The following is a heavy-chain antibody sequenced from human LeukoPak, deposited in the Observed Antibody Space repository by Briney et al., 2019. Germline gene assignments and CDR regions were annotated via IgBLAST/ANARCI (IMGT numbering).Heavy chain of an antibody. V-gene: IGHV4-59*01. CDR1: GGSISSYY. D-gene: IGHD3-9*01. CDR3: ARARYYDILTGYPTALDY. J-gene: IGHJ4*02. Sequence: SETLSLTCTVSGGSISSYYWSWIRQPPGKGLEWIGYIYYSGSTNYNPSLKSRVTISVDTSKNQFSLKLSSVTAADTAVYYCARARYYDILTGYPTALDYWGQGTLVTVSS. CDR2: IYYSGST.